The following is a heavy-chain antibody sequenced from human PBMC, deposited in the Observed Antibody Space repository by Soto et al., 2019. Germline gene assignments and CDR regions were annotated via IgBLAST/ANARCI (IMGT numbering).Heavy chain of an antibody. J-gene: IGHJ5*01. CDR3: ARQNSGFVS. Sequence: PGESLKISCQGSGYTFTNYWNGWVRQMPGKGLEWMGIIYPGDSDTRYSPSFQGQVTLSVDKSISTAYLQWSSLKASDTAKYYCARQNSGFVSWGQGTLVTVSS. CDR2: IYPGDSDT. D-gene: IGHD6-19*01. V-gene: IGHV5-51*01. CDR1: GYTFTNYW.